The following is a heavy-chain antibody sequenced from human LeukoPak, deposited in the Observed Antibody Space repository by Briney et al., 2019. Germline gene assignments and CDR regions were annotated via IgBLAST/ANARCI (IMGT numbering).Heavy chain of an antibody. Sequence: ASVKVSCKASGYTFSDEYIHWVRQAPGHGREWMGWINPKSGETKYAQKFQGRVTMTRDTASSTVYMELSRLRSDDTAVYYCARGDQGWELFLDYWGQGTLVTVSS. CDR3: ARGDQGWELFLDY. J-gene: IGHJ4*02. CDR2: INPKSGET. V-gene: IGHV1-2*02. CDR1: GYTFSDEY. D-gene: IGHD3-10*01.